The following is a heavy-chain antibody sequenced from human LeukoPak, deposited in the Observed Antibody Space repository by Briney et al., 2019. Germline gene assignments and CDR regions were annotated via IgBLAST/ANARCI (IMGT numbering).Heavy chain of an antibody. CDR2: INHSGST. D-gene: IGHD4-23*01. CDR3: ARRISDTVVMVHYYYYGMDV. J-gene: IGHJ6*02. Sequence: PSETLSLTCAVYGGSFSGYYWSWIRQPPGKGLEWIGEINHSGSTNYNPSLKSRVTISVDTSKNQFSLKLSSVTAADTAVYYCARRISDTVVMVHYYYYGMDVWGQGTTVTVSS. V-gene: IGHV4-34*01. CDR1: GGSFSGYY.